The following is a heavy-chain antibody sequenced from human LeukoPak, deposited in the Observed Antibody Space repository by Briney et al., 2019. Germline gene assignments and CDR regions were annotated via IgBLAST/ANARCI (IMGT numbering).Heavy chain of an antibody. CDR1: GGSISSGGYS. D-gene: IGHD3-10*01. CDR2: IHHNGST. Sequence: PSQTLSLTCAVSGGSISSGGYSWSWIRQPPGKGLEWIGYIHHNGSTYYNPSLKSRVTISVDRSKNQFSLKLSSVTAADTAVYYCARASGRFNAFDIWGQGTMVTVSS. CDR3: ARASGRFNAFDI. V-gene: IGHV4-30-2*01. J-gene: IGHJ3*02.